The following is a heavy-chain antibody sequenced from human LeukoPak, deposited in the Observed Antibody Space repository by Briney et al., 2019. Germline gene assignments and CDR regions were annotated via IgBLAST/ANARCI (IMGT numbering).Heavy chain of an antibody. D-gene: IGHD4-23*01. CDR3: ATTVVTDFDY. Sequence: PGGSLRLSCAASGFIFSTSAMNWVRQAPGKGLEWVSTISGRGGSSYYADSVKGRFTISRDNSKNTLYLQMNSLGAEDTAVYYCATTVVTDFDYWGQGTLVTVSS. CDR2: ISGRGGSS. CDR1: GFIFSTSA. V-gene: IGHV3-23*01. J-gene: IGHJ4*02.